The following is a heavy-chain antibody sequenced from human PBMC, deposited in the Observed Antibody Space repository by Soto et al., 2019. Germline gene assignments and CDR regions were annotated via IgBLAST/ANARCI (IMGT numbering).Heavy chain of an antibody. J-gene: IGHJ4*02. Sequence: QLQLQESGPGLVKPSETLPLTCTVSGGSISSSTYYWGWMRQPPGKGLEWIASFFYGGKNYYNPSLKSRVSISVDTSKNQFSLKLTSVTAADTAVYYCVRRHGLTSDAYYWGQGTLVTVSS. CDR1: GGSISSSTYY. V-gene: IGHV4-39*01. CDR3: VRRHGLTSDAYY. D-gene: IGHD3-10*01. CDR2: FFYGGKN.